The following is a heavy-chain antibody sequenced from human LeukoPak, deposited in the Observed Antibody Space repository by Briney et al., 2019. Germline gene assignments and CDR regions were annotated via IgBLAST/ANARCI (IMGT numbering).Heavy chain of an antibody. D-gene: IGHD3-22*01. J-gene: IGHJ3*02. CDR2: IRSKANSYAT. Sequence: PGGSLRLSCAASGFTFSGSAMHWVRQASGKGLEWVGRIRSKANSYATAYAASVKGRFTISRDDSKNTAYLQMNSLKTEDTAVYYCTRHILPDSSGYYALVAFDIWGQGTMVTVSS. V-gene: IGHV3-73*01. CDR3: TRHILPDSSGYYALVAFDI. CDR1: GFTFSGSA.